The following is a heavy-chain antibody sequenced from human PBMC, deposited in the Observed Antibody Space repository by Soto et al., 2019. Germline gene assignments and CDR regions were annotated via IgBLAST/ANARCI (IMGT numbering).Heavy chain of an antibody. V-gene: IGHV1-69*06. D-gene: IGHD2-2*01. CDR1: GGPFGSYT. CDR3: ARQSAMPPPFYSVMDA. J-gene: IGHJ6*02. CDR2: IIPMVGTA. Sequence: QVHLVQSGAEVKKPGSSVKVSCTASGGPFGSYTVTWVRQAPGQGLEWMGEIIPMVGTASYAQKLQGRVTLTADKSTTTAHMELSTLSSDDTAVYFCARQSAMPPPFYSVMDAWCQGTTVTVSS.